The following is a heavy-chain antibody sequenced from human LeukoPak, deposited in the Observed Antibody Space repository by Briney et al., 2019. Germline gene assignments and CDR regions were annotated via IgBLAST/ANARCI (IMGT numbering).Heavy chain of an antibody. CDR2: IWYDGSNK. J-gene: IGHJ5*02. CDR3: AKADKWLVPAS. Sequence: GGSLRLSCAASGFTFSSYDMHWVRQAPGKGLEWVAVIWYDGSNKYYADSVKGRFTISRDNSKNTLYLQMNSLRAEDTAVYYCAKADKWLVPASWGQGTLVTVSS. D-gene: IGHD6-19*01. V-gene: IGHV3-33*06. CDR1: GFTFSSYD.